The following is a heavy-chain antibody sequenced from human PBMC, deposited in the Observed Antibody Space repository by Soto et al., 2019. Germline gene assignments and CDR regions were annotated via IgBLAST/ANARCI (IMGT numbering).Heavy chain of an antibody. V-gene: IGHV5-10-1*01. CDR3: ARHVPHGIVGAIDAFDI. D-gene: IGHD1-26*01. CDR1: GYSFTSYW. J-gene: IGHJ3*02. CDR2: IDPSDSYT. Sequence: GESLKISCKGSGYSFTSYWISWVRQMPGKGLEWMGRIDPSDSYTNYSPSFQGHVTISADKSISTAYLQWSSLKASDTAMYYCARHVPHGIVGAIDAFDIWGQGTMVTV.